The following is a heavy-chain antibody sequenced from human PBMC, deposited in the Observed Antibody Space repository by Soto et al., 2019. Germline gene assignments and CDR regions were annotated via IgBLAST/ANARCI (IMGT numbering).Heavy chain of an antibody. CDR3: ARASGAADFDY. J-gene: IGHJ4*02. CDR2: IYYSGST. V-gene: IGHV4-59*01. D-gene: IGHD6-13*01. Sequence: SETLSLTCTVSGGSISSYYWSWIRQPPGKGLEWIGYIYYSGSTNYNPSLKSRVTISVDTSKNQFSLKLSSVTAADTAVYYCARASGAADFDYWGQGTLVTVSS. CDR1: GGSISSYY.